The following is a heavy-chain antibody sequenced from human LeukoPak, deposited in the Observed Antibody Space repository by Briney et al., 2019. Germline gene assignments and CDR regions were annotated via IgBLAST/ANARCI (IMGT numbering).Heavy chain of an antibody. CDR2: TCDSGST. V-gene: IGHV4-59*01. D-gene: IGHD3-9*01. CDR3: ARGHYDILTGYYIGYGP. Sequence: SETLSLTWNVSARSLSSYYWSWVRPPARKGLEWNEYTCDSGSTNYNPSLKSRVTISVDTSKNQFSLRLSSVTAADTAVYYCARGHYDILTGYYIGYGPRGQGTLVTVSS. J-gene: IGHJ5*02. CDR1: ARSLSSYY.